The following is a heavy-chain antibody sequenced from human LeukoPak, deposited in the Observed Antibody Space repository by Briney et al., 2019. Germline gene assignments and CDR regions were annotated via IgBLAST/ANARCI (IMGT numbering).Heavy chain of an antibody. D-gene: IGHD6-13*01. CDR2: IYHSGRT. J-gene: IGHJ1*01. CDR1: GGSLSSSNW. Sequence: PSGTLSLTCAVSGGSLSSSNWGRGVRQPPGKGREGIGEIYHSGRTNYNPSIKSRVAMSVGTSNNQFSLKLSPVTAADTAVYYCASRRIREYSSSWYGYFQHWGQGTLVTVSS. CDR3: ASRRIREYSSSWYGYFQH. V-gene: IGHV4-4*02.